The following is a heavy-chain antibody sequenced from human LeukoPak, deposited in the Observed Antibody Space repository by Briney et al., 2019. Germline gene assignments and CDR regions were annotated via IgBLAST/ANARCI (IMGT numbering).Heavy chain of an antibody. V-gene: IGHV3-23*01. J-gene: IGHJ4*02. Sequence: GGSLRLSRAASGFTFSTYAMSWVRQAPGKGLEWVSSITDSGDNTYYADSVKGRFTISRDNSKNTLYLQVDSLRPEDTAIYYCATYSRSLFRHFDYWGQGTLVTVSS. D-gene: IGHD6-6*01. CDR2: ITDSGDNT. CDR1: GFTFSTYA. CDR3: ATYSRSLFRHFDY.